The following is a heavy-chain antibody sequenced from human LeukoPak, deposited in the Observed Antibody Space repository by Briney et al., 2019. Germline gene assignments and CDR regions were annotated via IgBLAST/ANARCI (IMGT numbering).Heavy chain of an antibody. J-gene: IGHJ3*02. V-gene: IGHV1-69*06. D-gene: IGHD6-19*01. CDR1: GGTFSSYA. Sequence: SVKVSCKASGGTFSSYAISWVRQAPGQGLEWMGGIIPIFGTANYAQKFQGRVTITADKSTSTAYMELSSLRSEDTAVYYCARDDGSRGWDSSGWYGFDAFDIWGQGTMVTVSS. CDR2: IIPIFGTA. CDR3: ARDDGSRGWDSSGWYGFDAFDI.